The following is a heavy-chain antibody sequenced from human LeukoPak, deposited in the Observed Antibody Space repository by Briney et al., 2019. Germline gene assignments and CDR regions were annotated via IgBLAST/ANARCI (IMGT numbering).Heavy chain of an antibody. CDR2: IIPILGIA. J-gene: IGHJ4*02. CDR1: GGTFSSYA. Sequence: SVKVSCKASGGTFSSYAISWVRQAPGQGLEWMGRIIPILGIANYAQKFQGRVTITADKSTSTAYMELSSLRSEDTAVYYCATGGGITMMDGDYWGQGTLVTVSS. CDR3: ATGGGITMMDGDY. D-gene: IGHD3-22*01. V-gene: IGHV1-69*04.